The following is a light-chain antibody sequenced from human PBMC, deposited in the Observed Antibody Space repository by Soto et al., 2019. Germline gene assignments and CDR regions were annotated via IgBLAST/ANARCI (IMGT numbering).Light chain of an antibody. Sequence: DIQMTQSPASLSASVGDRVTITCRASQDISSYLHWYQQTPGKAPKLLTSSASSLQSGVPSRFRGSESGTDFTLTITSLQPEDSAIYYCQQTYSTPHTFGQGTKVEIK. CDR1: QDISSY. V-gene: IGKV1-39*01. J-gene: IGKJ1*01. CDR2: SAS. CDR3: QQTYSTPHT.